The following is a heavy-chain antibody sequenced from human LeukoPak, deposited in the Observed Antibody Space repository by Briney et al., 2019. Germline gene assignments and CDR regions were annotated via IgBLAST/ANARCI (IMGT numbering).Heavy chain of an antibody. Sequence: GGSLRLSCVGSGFTFSSYSMSWVRQAPGKGLEWVSYISISTSSIDYADSVKGRFTISRDNAKNSLYLQMNSLTADDTAVYYCARLGRFLRVDYFDYWGQGSLVTVSS. J-gene: IGHJ4*02. V-gene: IGHV3-48*01. D-gene: IGHD3-10*01. CDR3: ARLGRFLRVDYFDY. CDR1: GFTFSSYS. CDR2: ISISTSSI.